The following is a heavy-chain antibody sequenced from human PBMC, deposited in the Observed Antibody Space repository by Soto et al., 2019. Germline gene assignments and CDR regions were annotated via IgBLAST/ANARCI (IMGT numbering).Heavy chain of an antibody. CDR2: INHSGST. Sequence: PSETLSLTCAVYGGCFSGYYWSWVRQPPGKGLEWIGEINHSGSTNYNPSLKSRVTISVDTSKNQFSLKLSSVTAADTAVYYCARAPPRYFDWPYTEDIRYYYYYYGMGVWGQGTTVTVSS. CDR3: ARAPPRYFDWPYTEDIRYYYYYYGMGV. CDR1: GGCFSGYY. V-gene: IGHV4-34*01. J-gene: IGHJ6*02. D-gene: IGHD3-9*01.